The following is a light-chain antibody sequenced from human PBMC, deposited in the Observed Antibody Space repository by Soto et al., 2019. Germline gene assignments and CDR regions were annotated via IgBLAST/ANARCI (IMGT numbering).Light chain of an antibody. CDR1: SSNIGSNT. Sequence: QSVLTQPPSTSGTPGQRVTISCSGSSSNIGSNTVNWYQQLPGTAPKLLIYRDNQRPSGVPDRFSGSKSGTSASLAISGLQSEDEADYYCAAWDGSLKGHVFGTGTKLTVL. CDR3: AAWDGSLKGHV. J-gene: IGLJ1*01. CDR2: RDN. V-gene: IGLV1-44*01.